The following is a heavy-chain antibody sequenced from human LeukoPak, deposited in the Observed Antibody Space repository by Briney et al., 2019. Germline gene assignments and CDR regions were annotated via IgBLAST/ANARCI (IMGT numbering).Heavy chain of an antibody. J-gene: IGHJ4*02. CDR1: GYTFTGYY. D-gene: IGHD6-13*01. V-gene: IGHV1-46*03. CDR2: INPSGGST. Sequence: ASVKVSCKASGYTFTGYYMHWVRQAPGQGLEWMGIINPSGGSTSYAQKFQGRVTMTRDTSTSTVYMELSSLRSEDTALYYCAIIVAAAGGSLTLDYWGQGTLVTVSS. CDR3: AIIVAAAGGSLTLDY.